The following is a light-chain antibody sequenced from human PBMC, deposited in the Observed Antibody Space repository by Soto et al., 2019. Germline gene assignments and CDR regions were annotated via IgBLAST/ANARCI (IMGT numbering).Light chain of an antibody. Sequence: EIVLTQSPATLSFSPGERATLSCRASESTSGYLAWYQQKPGQAPRLLIYDASNRATGIPARFSGSGSGTDFTLTISSLEPEDFAVYYCQQLWTFGQGTKVDIK. J-gene: IGKJ1*01. V-gene: IGKV3-11*01. CDR2: DAS. CDR1: ESTSGY. CDR3: QQLWT.